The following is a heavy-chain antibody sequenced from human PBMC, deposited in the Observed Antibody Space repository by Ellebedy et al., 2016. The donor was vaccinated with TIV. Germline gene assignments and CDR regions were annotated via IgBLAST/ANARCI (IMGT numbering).Heavy chain of an antibody. D-gene: IGHD4-17*01. Sequence: GGSLRLSCAASGFSFRSYWMSWVRQAPGKGLEWVANIYQDGSDQYYVDSVKGRFTISRDNVNKSLFLQMNSLRVEDTAMYYCARRGSYGDYAVQINSWLDTWGQGTLVTVSS. V-gene: IGHV3-7*01. CDR1: GFSFRSYW. CDR2: IYQDGSDQ. CDR3: ARRGSYGDYAVQINSWLDT. J-gene: IGHJ5*02.